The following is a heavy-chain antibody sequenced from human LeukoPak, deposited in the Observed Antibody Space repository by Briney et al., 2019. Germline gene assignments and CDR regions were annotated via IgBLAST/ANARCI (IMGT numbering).Heavy chain of an antibody. Sequence: PSETLSLTCSVSGGSVSSATNYWSWIRQPPGKGLEWIGYIYYSGSTNYNPSLKSRVTISADTSKNEFSLKLSSVTAADTAIYYCATRSTGVAATFDSWGQGALVTVSS. CDR3: ATRSTGVAATFDS. V-gene: IGHV4-61*01. J-gene: IGHJ4*02. D-gene: IGHD2-15*01. CDR2: IYYSGST. CDR1: GGSVSSATNY.